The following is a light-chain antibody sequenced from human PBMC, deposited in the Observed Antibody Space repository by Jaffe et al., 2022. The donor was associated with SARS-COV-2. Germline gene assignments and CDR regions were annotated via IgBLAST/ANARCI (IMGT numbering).Light chain of an antibody. CDR1: QSVLYSPNNKNY. J-gene: IGKJ1*01. CDR3: QQYISTPPT. CDR2: WAS. Sequence: DIVMTQSPDSLAVSLGERATINCKSSQSVLYSPNNKNYLAWYQQKPGQPPKLLFYWASTRESGVPDRFSGSGSGTDFTLTISSLQAEDVAAYYCQQYISTPPTFGQGTKVDIK. V-gene: IGKV4-1*01.